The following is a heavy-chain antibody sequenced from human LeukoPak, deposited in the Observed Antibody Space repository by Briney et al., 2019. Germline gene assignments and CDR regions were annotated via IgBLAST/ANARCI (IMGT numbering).Heavy chain of an antibody. Sequence: SETLSLTCTVSGGSISSYYWSWIRQPPGKGLEWIGYIYTSGSTNYNPSLKSRVTISVDTSKNQFSLKLSSVTAADTAVYYCARRRNVFDTWGQGTMVTVSS. CDR3: ARRRNVFDT. J-gene: IGHJ3*02. CDR1: GGSISSYY. V-gene: IGHV4-4*09. CDR2: IYTSGST.